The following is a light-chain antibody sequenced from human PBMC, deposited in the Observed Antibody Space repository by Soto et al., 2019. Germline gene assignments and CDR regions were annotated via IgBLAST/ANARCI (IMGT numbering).Light chain of an antibody. CDR3: QQRSNWPVT. CDR1: QSVSSY. CDR2: DAS. J-gene: IGKJ1*01. Sequence: EIVLTQSPATLSLSPGERATLSCRASQSVSSYLAWYQQKPGQAPRLLIYDASSRATGIPARFSGSGSGTDFTLTLSSLEPEDFAVYYCQQRSNWPVTFGQGTRWIS. V-gene: IGKV3-11*01.